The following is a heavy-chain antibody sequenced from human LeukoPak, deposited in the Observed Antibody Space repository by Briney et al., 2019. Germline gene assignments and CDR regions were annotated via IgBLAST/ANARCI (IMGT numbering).Heavy chain of an antibody. V-gene: IGHV1-46*01. D-gene: IGHD3-10*01. CDR1: GYTFTSYY. J-gene: IGHJ4*02. Sequence: EASVKVSCKASGYTFTSYYMHRVRQAPGQGLEWMGIINPSGGSTSYAQKFQGRVTMTRDTSTSTVYMELSSLRSEDTAVYYCARGIMVRGPSDYFDYWGQGTLVTVSS. CDR3: ARGIMVRGPSDYFDY. CDR2: INPSGGST.